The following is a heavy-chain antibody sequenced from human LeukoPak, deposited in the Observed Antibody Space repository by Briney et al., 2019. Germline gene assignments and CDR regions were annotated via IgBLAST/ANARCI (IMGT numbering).Heavy chain of an antibody. J-gene: IGHJ6*02. CDR3: ASAPAYYDFWSGYYTGRFGGYYYYGMDV. CDR1: GYTFTSYG. V-gene: IGHV1-18*01. Sequence: GASVKVSCKASGYTFTSYGISWVRQAPGQGLEWMGWISAYDGNTNYAQKLQGRVTMTTDTSTSTAYMELRSLRSDDTAVYYCASAPAYYDFWSGYYTGRFGGYYYYGMDVWGQGTTVTVSS. D-gene: IGHD3-3*01. CDR2: ISAYDGNT.